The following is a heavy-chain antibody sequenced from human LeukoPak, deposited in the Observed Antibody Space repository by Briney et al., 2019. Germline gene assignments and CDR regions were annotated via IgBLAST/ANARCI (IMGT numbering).Heavy chain of an antibody. CDR2: IIPIFGTA. D-gene: IGHD1-26*01. CDR1: GGTFSSYA. V-gene: IGHV1-69*13. CDR3: ARDYQWELLHAFDI. Sequence: GASVKVSCKASGGTFSSYAISWVRQAPGQGLEWMGGIIPIFGTANYAQKFQGRVTITADESTSTAYMELSSLRSEDTAAYYCARDYQWELLHAFDIWGQGTMVTVSS. J-gene: IGHJ3*02.